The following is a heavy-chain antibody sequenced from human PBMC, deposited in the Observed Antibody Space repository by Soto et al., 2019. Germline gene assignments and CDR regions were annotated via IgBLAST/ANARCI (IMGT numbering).Heavy chain of an antibody. J-gene: IGHJ4*02. V-gene: IGHV3-23*01. CDR2: ISGSGGST. Sequence: PGGSLRLSCASSGFTFSNYAVTWVRQAPGKGLEWVSTISGSGGSTYYADSVKGRFTISRESAKNSLYLQMNSLRAGDMAVYYCARVLPGYSGFEDYFDYWGQGALVTRLL. D-gene: IGHD5-12*01. CDR1: GFTFSNYA. CDR3: ARVLPGYSGFEDYFDY.